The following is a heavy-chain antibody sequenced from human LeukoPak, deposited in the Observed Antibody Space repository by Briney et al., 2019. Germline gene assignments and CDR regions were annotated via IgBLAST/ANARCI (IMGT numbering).Heavy chain of an antibody. D-gene: IGHD1-26*01. V-gene: IGHV3-23*01. CDR3: AKDQGGSYYRYAWFDY. CDR1: GFTFSSYA. J-gene: IGHJ4*02. CDR2: ISGSGGST. Sequence: GGSLRLSCAASGFTFSSYAMSWVRQAPGKGLEWVSAISGSGGSTYYADSAKGRFTISRDNSKNTLYLQMNSLRAEDTAVYYCAKDQGGSYYRYAWFDYWGQGTLVTVSS.